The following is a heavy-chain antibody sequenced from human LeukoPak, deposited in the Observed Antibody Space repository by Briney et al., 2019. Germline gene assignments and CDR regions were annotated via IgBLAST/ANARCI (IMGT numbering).Heavy chain of an antibody. Sequence: AGGSLRLSCAASGFTFTSYWMHWVRQPPGKGLVWVSRVEHDGSRTAYADSVTGRFTISRDNARNMVYLQMNSLRAEDTAVYHCATDLGWGQGTLVTVSS. D-gene: IGHD4-17*01. V-gene: IGHV3-74*01. CDR2: VEHDGSRT. CDR3: ATDLG. J-gene: IGHJ4*02. CDR1: GFTFTSYW.